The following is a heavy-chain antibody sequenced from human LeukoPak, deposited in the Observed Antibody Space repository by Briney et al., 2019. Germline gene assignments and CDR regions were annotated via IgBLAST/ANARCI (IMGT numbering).Heavy chain of an antibody. CDR2: IYGGGST. CDR3: ARGWGGPTPHIDY. CDR1: GFTVSSND. J-gene: IGHJ4*02. D-gene: IGHD3-3*01. Sequence: PGGSLRLSCAASGFTVSSNDMNCVRQAPGKGLEWVSVIYGGGSTYYADSVKGRFTISRDNFKNTLYLQMNSLRVEDTAVYYCARGWGGPTPHIDYWGQGTLVTVSS. V-gene: IGHV3-53*01.